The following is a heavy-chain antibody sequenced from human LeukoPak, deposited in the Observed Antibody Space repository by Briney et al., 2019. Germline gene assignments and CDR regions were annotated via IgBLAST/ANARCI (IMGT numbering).Heavy chain of an antibody. V-gene: IGHV3-7*01. D-gene: IGHD1-26*01. CDR1: GFTFSSYW. Sequence: PGGSLRLSCAASGFTFSSYWMSWVRQAPGKGLEWVANIKQDGSEKYYVDSVKGRFTISRDNAKNSLYLQMNSLRAEDTAVYYCASSLYSGSFYLDYWGQGTLVTVPS. J-gene: IGHJ4*02. CDR2: IKQDGSEK. CDR3: ASSLYSGSFYLDY.